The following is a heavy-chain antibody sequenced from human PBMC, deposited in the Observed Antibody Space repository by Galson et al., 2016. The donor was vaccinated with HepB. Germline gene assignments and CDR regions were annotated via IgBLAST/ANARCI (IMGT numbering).Heavy chain of an antibody. J-gene: IGHJ4*02. Sequence: SLRLRRASAGFTFSGYNKDRVRQAPGKGLEWVSYISSGSSAIYYADSVKGRFTISRDNAKNSLYLQMNSLRDEDTAIYFCARDGNHGYDMDYWGQGTLVTVSS. D-gene: IGHD1-14*01. CDR3: ARDGNHGYDMDY. V-gene: IGHV3-48*02. CDR1: GFTFSGYN. CDR2: ISSGSSAI.